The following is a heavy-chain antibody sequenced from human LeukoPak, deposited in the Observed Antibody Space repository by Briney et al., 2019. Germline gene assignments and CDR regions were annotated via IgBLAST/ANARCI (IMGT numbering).Heavy chain of an antibody. D-gene: IGHD2-15*01. V-gene: IGHV1-2*02. Sequence: ASVKVSCKASGYTFTEYYMHWVRQAPGQGLEWMGWINPNSGGANYAENFQGRVTMTRDTSISTAYMDLSRLISDDTAVYYCARDAGYCTGGSCWYFDHWGQGTLVTVSS. J-gene: IGHJ4*02. CDR3: ARDAGYCTGGSCWYFDH. CDR1: GYTFTEYY. CDR2: INPNSGGA.